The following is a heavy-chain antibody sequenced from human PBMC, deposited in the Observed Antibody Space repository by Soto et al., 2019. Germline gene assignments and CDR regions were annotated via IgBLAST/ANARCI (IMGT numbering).Heavy chain of an antibody. CDR2: INAGNGNT. CDR3: ERGHKAQYYFDY. D-gene: IGHD3-10*01. CDR1: GYTFTSYA. Sequence: ASVKVSCKASGYTFTSYAMHWVRQAPGQRLEWMGWINAGNGNTKYSQKFQGRVTITRDTSASTAYMELSSLRSEDTAVYYCERGHKAQYYFDYWGQVTLVTVSS. V-gene: IGHV1-3*01. J-gene: IGHJ4*02.